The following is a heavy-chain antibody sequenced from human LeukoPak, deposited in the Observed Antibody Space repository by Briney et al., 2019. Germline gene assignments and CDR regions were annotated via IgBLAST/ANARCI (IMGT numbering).Heavy chain of an antibody. J-gene: IGHJ2*01. V-gene: IGHV3-9*01. D-gene: IGHD3-10*01. CDR3: AREWKKYYYGSGSQVFWYFDL. CDR1: GLTFVDYA. CDR2: ISLNIGSI. Sequence: PGGSPRLSCAPSGLTFVDYAMHSVRPAPGKGREWVSGISLNIGSIAYADSVKGRLPISRANAKNSLYLQMNRLTAQAQAVYYCAREWKKYYYGSGSQVFWYFDLWGGGTLVTVSS.